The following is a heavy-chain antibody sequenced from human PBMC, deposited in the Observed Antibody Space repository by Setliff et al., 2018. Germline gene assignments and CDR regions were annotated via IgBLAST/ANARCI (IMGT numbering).Heavy chain of an antibody. V-gene: IGHV1-18*01. Sequence: ASVKVSCKTSGYIFNDYGIAWVRQAPGQGLEWMAWISPYSGKTYNSPSLHGRLTLTTDTSTATAHMELMNLAFNDAAVYYCLRLVRYCTKIACQATSGDEVWGLGTLVTVSS. D-gene: IGHD2-8*01. CDR2: ISPYSGKT. CDR1: GYIFNDYG. CDR3: LRLVRYCTKIACQATSGDEV. J-gene: IGHJ4*02.